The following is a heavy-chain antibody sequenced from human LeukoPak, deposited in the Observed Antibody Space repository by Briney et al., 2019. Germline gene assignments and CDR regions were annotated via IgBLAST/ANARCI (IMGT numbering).Heavy chain of an antibody. CDR2: ISSSSSTI. CDR3: ARENNYYDSIRGVIGRLFDY. D-gene: IGHD3-22*01. CDR1: GFTFSSYS. Sequence: GGFLRLSCAASGFTFSSYSMNWVRQAPGKGLEWVSYISSSSSTIYYADSVKGRFTISRDNAKNSLYLQMNSLRAEDTAVYYCARENNYYDSIRGVIGRLFDYWGQGTLVTVSS. J-gene: IGHJ4*02. V-gene: IGHV3-48*04.